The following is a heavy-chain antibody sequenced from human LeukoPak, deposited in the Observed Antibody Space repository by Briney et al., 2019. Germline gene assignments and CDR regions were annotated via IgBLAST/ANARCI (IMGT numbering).Heavy chain of an antibody. Sequence: SETLSLTCTVSGGSISDYYWSWIRQSPGKGLEWIGYIYYSGTTNYNPSLKSRVTISVDTSKNQFSLKLSSVTAADTAVYFCSRAVAGPVGWFDPWGQGTLVTVSS. CDR1: GGSISDYY. CDR3: SRAVAGPVGWFDP. CDR2: IYYSGTT. D-gene: IGHD6-19*01. V-gene: IGHV4-59*01. J-gene: IGHJ5*02.